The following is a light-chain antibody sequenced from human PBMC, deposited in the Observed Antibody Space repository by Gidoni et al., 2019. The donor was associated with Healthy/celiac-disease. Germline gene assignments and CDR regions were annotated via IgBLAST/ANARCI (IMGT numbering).Light chain of an antibody. J-gene: IGKJ3*01. Sequence: DIQLTQSPSFLSASVGDRVTITCRASPSISSYLAWYQQKPGKAPKLLIYAASTLQSGVPSRFSGSGSGTEFTLTISSLQPEDFATYYCQQLNSYPRTFGPGTKVEIK. CDR1: PSISSY. CDR3: QQLNSYPRT. V-gene: IGKV1-9*01. CDR2: AAS.